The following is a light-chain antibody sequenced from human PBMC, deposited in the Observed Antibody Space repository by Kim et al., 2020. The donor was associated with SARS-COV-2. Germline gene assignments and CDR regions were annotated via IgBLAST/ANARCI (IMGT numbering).Light chain of an antibody. CDR3: QLRSNWPLT. J-gene: IGKJ4*01. CDR2: DPS. Sequence: GDKARLSCRDSQGVGSHLPGYRQNPGEAPRRLLDDPSNRATGIPARFSGSESGTDFALTIISLEPEDFAMYYCQLRSNWPLTFGGGTKVDIK. V-gene: IGKV3-11*01. CDR1: QGVGSH.